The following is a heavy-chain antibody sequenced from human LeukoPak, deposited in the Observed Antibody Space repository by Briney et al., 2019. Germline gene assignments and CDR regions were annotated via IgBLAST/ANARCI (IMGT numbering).Heavy chain of an antibody. Sequence: ASVKVSCKASGYTFTSYAMHWLRQAPGQRLEWMGWINAGNGNTKYSQKFQGRVTITRDTSASTAYMELSSLRSEDTAVYYCARAPGNSGYYYYYGMDVWGQGTTVTVSS. CDR1: GYTFTSYA. CDR3: ARAPGNSGYYYYYGMDV. V-gene: IGHV1-3*01. D-gene: IGHD4-23*01. CDR2: INAGNGNT. J-gene: IGHJ6*02.